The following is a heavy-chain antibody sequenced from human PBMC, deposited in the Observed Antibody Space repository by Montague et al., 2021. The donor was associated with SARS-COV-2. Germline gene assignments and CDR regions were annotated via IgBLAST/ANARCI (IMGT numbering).Heavy chain of an antibody. V-gene: IGHV4-34*01. D-gene: IGHD6-6*01. CDR3: ARFSGIAVRRPFDY. Sequence: SETLSLTCAVYSGSFSDFYWTWIRQSPGKGLEWIGEIYHNGTSNYNPSLKSRVTIPVDKSKNQFYLRLSSVTAADTAVYYCARFSGIAVRRPFDYWGQGTLVTVSS. CDR1: SGSFSDFY. CDR2: IYHNGTS. J-gene: IGHJ4*02.